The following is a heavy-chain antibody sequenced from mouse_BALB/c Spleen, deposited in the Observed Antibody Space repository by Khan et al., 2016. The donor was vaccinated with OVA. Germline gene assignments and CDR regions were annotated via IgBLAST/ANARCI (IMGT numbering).Heavy chain of an antibody. CDR2: INPSNGYT. J-gene: IGHJ3*01. Sequence: QVQLKESGAELARPGASVKMSCKASGYTFTSYTIHWINERPGQGLEWIGYINPSNGYTNYTQKFKDKATLTTDKSSTTAYLQLSSLTSDDSAIYNCVRDGAYHRSDGWFAYWGQGTLVTVSA. CDR1: GYTFTSYT. V-gene: IGHV1-4*01. CDR3: VRDGAYHRSDGWFAY. D-gene: IGHD2-14*01.